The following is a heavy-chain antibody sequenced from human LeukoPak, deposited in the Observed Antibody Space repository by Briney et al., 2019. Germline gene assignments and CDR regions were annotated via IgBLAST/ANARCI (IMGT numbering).Heavy chain of an antibody. D-gene: IGHD3-16*01. CDR1: GFTFSSYW. CDR2: IKQDGSEK. CDR3: ARDARNDYVWGSPTYSFDY. Sequence: PGGSLRLSCAAPGFTFSSYWMSWVRQAPGKGLEWVANIKQDGSEKYYVDSVKGRFTISRDNAKNSLYLQMNSLRAEDTAVYYCARDARNDYVWGSPTYSFDYWGQGTLVTVSS. J-gene: IGHJ4*02. V-gene: IGHV3-7*01.